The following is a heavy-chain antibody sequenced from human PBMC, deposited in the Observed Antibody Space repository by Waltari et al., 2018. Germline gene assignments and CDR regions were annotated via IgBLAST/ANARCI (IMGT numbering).Heavy chain of an antibody. CDR3: ARGSRYYYDSSGRYYFDY. Sequence: QVQLQQWGAGLLKPSETLSLTCAVYGGSFSGSYWSWIRQPPGQGLEWIGEINHSGSTNYNPSLKSRVTISVDTSKNQFSLKLSSVTAADTAVYYCARGSRYYYDSSGRYYFDYWGQGTLVTVSS. J-gene: IGHJ4*02. D-gene: IGHD3-22*01. CDR1: GGSFSGSY. CDR2: INHSGST. V-gene: IGHV4-34*01.